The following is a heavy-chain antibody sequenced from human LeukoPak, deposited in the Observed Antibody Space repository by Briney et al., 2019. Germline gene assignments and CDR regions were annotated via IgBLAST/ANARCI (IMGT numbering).Heavy chain of an antibody. Sequence: ASVTVSCKSSGYTFTSFHIHWVRQAPGQGLEWMGIINPSDGGTTYAQKFRGRVTMTRDTSTSRVYMELSSLRSEDTAVFYCARDRSGSWTTDYWGQGTLVSVSS. D-gene: IGHD6-13*01. J-gene: IGHJ4*02. CDR2: INPSDGGT. CDR3: ARDRSGSWTTDY. V-gene: IGHV1-46*01. CDR1: GYTFTSFH.